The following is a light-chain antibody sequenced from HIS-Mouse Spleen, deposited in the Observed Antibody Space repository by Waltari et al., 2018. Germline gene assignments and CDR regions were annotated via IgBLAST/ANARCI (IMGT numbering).Light chain of an antibody. J-gene: IGLJ2*01. CDR3: SSYTSSSTLVV. CDR1: SSDVGGYNY. Sequence: QSALTQPASVSGSPGQSIPISCTGTSSDVGGYNYVSWYQQPPGKAPKLMIYEVSNRAAGVSNRFSGSKSGNTASLTISGLQAEDEADYYCSSYTSSSTLVVFGGGTKLTVL. CDR2: EVS. V-gene: IGLV2-14*01.